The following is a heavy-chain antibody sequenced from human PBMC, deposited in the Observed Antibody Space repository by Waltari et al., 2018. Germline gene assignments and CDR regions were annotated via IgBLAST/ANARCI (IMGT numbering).Heavy chain of an antibody. D-gene: IGHD2-2*01. CDR3: ARGGGDIVVVPAAGFFDY. CDR1: GGSISSSSYY. Sequence: QLQLQESGPGLVKPSETLSLTCTVSGGSISSSSYYWGWIRQPPGQGLEWIGSIYYSGSTYYNPSLKSRVTISVDTSKNQFSLKLSSVTAADTAVYYCARGGGDIVVVPAAGFFDYWGQGTLVTVSS. V-gene: IGHV4-39*07. J-gene: IGHJ4*02. CDR2: IYYSGST.